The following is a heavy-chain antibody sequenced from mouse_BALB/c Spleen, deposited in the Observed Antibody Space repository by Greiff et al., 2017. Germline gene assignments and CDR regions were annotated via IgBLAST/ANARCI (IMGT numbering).Heavy chain of an antibody. V-gene: IGHV3-2*02. CDR3: ARWSAWFAY. Sequence: EVMLVESGPGLVKPSQSLSLTCTVTGYSITSDYAWNWIRQFPGNKLEWMGYISYSGSTSYNPSLKSRISITRDTSKNQFFLQLNSVTTEDTATYYCARWSAWFAYWGQGTLVTVSA. CDR1: GYSITSDYA. J-gene: IGHJ3*01. CDR2: ISYSGST.